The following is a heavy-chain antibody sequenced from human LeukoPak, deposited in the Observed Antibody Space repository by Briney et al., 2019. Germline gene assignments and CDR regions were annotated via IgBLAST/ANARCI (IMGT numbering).Heavy chain of an antibody. D-gene: IGHD6-19*01. CDR3: AREQWLVRGGFDY. Sequence: SETLSLTCTVSGGSISSYYRSWIRQPPGKGLAWIGYIYYSGSTNYNPSLKSRVTISVDTSKNQFSLKLSSVTAADTAVYYCAREQWLVRGGFDYWGQGTLVTVSS. J-gene: IGHJ4*02. CDR1: GGSISSYY. V-gene: IGHV4-59*01. CDR2: IYYSGST.